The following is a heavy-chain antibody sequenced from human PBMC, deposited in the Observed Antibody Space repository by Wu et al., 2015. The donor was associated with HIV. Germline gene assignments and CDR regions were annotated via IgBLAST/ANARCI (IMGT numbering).Heavy chain of an antibody. V-gene: IGHV1-69*05. D-gene: IGHD3-9*01. CDR2: IIPIFGTA. J-gene: IGHJ5*02. CDR1: GGTFSSYA. CDR3: ARGGDYDTLTGYPAPWFDP. Sequence: QVQLVQSGAEVKKPGSSVKVSCKASGGTFSSYAISWVRQAPGQGLEWMGGIIPIFGTANYAQKFQGRVTITTDESTTTAYMELSSLRSEDTAVYYCARGGDYDTLTGYPAPWFDPGAREPLVTVSS.